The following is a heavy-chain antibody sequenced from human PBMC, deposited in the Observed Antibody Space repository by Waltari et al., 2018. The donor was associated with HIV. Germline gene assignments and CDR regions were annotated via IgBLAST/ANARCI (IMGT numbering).Heavy chain of an antibody. D-gene: IGHD1-26*01. CDR2: IKEDGRGK. J-gene: IGHJ5*02. CDR1: GFTFSIYW. CDR3: AKYSGSYWGAHNWFDP. V-gene: IGHV3-7*01. Sequence: EVQLVESGGGLVQPGGSLRLSCAASGFTFSIYWMSWLRQAPGKGLEGGANIKEDGRGKHYADAVRGRFTSSRDNTKNSLYLQMNSLRAEDTAVYYCAKYSGSYWGAHNWFDPWGQGTLVTVSS.